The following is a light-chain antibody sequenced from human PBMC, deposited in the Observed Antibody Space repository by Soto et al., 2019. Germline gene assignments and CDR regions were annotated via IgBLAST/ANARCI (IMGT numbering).Light chain of an antibody. CDR3: QQYGNSRVFT. J-gene: IGKJ3*01. V-gene: IGKV3-20*01. Sequence: EIVLTQSPGILSLSPGESATLSCRTSQSVSSNYLAWYQQKPGQAPRLLIYGASSRATGIPDRFSGSGSGTDFTLTISRLEPEDFAVYYCQQYGNSRVFTFGPGTKVDIK. CDR2: GAS. CDR1: QSVSSNY.